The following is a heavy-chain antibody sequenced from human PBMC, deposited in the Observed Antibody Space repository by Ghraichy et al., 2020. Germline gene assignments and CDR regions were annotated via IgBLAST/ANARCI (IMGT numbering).Heavy chain of an antibody. CDR3: AKDKGTRITFWSGYYSGYYYYGMDV. D-gene: IGHD3-3*01. V-gene: IGHV3-30*18. J-gene: IGHJ6*02. Sequence: GGYLRLSCAASGFTFSSYGMHWVRQAPGKGLEWVAVISYDGSNKYYADSVKGRFTISRDNSKNTLYLQMNSLRAEDTAVYYCAKDKGTRITFWSGYYSGYYYYGMDVWGQGTTVTVSS. CDR2: ISYDGSNK. CDR1: GFTFSSYG.